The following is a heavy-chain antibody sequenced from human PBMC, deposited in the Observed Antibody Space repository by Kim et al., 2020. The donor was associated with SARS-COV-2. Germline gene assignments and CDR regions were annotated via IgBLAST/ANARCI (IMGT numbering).Heavy chain of an antibody. J-gene: IGHJ6*02. V-gene: IGHV6-1*01. CDR2: TYYRSKWYN. CDR1: GDSVSSNSAA. Sequence: SQTLSLTCAISGDSVSSNSAAWNWIRQSPSRGLEWLGRTYYRSKWYNDYAVSVKSRITINPDTSKNQFSLQLNSVTPEDTAVYYCARDEPAGSRIAVAGQGGMDVWGQGTTVTVSS. D-gene: IGHD6-19*01. CDR3: ARDEPAGSRIAVAGQGGMDV.